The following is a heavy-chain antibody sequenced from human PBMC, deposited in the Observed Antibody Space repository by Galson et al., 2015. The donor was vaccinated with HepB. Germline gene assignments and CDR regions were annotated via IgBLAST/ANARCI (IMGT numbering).Heavy chain of an antibody. J-gene: IGHJ4*02. V-gene: IGHV1-18*04. D-gene: IGHD6-19*01. CDR2: ISAYNGNT. CDR3: ARVQGIAVAGRSGPYFDY. CDR1: GYTFTSYG. Sequence: SCKASGYTFTSYGISWVRQAPGQGLEWMGWISAYNGNTNYAQKLQGRVTMTTDTSTSTAYMELRSLRSDDTAVYYCARVQGIAVAGRSGPYFDYWGQGTLVTVSS.